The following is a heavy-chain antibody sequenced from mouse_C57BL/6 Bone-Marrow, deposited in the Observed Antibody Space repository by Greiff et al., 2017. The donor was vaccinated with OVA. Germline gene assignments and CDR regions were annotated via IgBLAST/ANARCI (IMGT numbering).Heavy chain of an antibody. J-gene: IGHJ2*01. D-gene: IGHD1-1*01. CDR2: IYPRDGST. V-gene: IGHV1-78*01. CDR1: GYTFTDHT. Sequence: VKLMESDAELVKPGASVKISCKVSGYTFTDHTIHWMKQRPEQGLEWIGYIYPRDGSTKYNEKFKGKATLTADKSSSTAYMQRSSLTSEDSAVYFCARGEALILRLDYWGQGTTLTVSS. CDR3: ARGEALILRLDY.